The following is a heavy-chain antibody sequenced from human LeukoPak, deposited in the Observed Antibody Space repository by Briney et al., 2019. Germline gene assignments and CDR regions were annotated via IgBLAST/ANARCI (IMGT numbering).Heavy chain of an antibody. CDR1: GGSITRSSYH. CDR3: ARRSSRGYSYGNPFDY. D-gene: IGHD5-18*01. V-gene: IGHV4-39*07. CDR2: IYYSGTT. J-gene: IGHJ4*02. Sequence: SETLSLTCTVSGGSITRSSYHWGWIRQPPGKGLEWIGSIYYSGTTYYNPSLKSRVTILVDTSKNQFSLRLSSVNAADTAVYYCARRSSRGYSYGNPFDYWGQGTLVTVSS.